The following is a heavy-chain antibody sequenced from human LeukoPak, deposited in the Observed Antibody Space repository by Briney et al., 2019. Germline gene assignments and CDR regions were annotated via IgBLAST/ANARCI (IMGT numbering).Heavy chain of an antibody. CDR1: GFTFGDYA. Sequence: PGRYLRHSGTTSGFTFGDYAMSWIPHALGDGMQPIGFIRSKAYCGTIEFAASVKARFTISRDDSKRIAYLQMNSLRTEDTAVYYCTRDHPYCSSTSCYWDYWGQGTLVTVSS. V-gene: IGHV3-49*03. CDR2: IRSKAYCGTI. D-gene: IGHD2-2*01. J-gene: IGHJ4*02. CDR3: TRDHPYCSSTSCYWDY.